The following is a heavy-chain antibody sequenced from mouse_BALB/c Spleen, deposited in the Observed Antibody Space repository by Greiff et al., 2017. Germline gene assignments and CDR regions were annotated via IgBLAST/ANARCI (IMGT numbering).Heavy chain of an antibody. CDR1: GFSLTSYG. CDR3: AKSPVYGSSTYWYFDV. CDR2: IWRGGST. J-gene: IGHJ1*01. V-gene: IGHV2-5-1*01. Sequence: QVQLKQSGPSLVQPSQSLSITCTVSGFSLTSYGVHWVRQSPGKGLEWLGVIWRGGSTDYNAAFMSRLSITKDNSKSQVFFKMNSLQADDTAIYYCAKSPVYGSSTYWYFDVWGAGTTVTVSS. D-gene: IGHD1-1*01.